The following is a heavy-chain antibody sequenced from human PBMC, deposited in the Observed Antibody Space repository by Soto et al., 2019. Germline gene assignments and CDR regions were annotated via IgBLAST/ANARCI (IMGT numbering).Heavy chain of an antibody. J-gene: IGHJ4*02. D-gene: IGHD3-10*01. V-gene: IGHV3-23*01. Sequence: EVQFLESGGGLVQPGGSLRLSCSVSGLPFTSYSMSWVRQPPGKGLEWVSDISNIGVTTNYADSVKGRFTVSRDNSKNTVYLQMNSPRAEDTAVYYCSKGSAASGWLTHDYWGQGTLVTVSS. CDR2: ISNIGVTT. CDR3: SKGSAASGWLTHDY. CDR1: GLPFTSYS.